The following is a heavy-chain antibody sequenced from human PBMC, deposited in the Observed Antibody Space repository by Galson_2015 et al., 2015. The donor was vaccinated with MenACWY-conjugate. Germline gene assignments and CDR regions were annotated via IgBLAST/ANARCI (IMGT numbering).Heavy chain of an antibody. D-gene: IGHD2/OR15-2a*01. CDR2: IKEDGTDE. V-gene: IGHV3-7*03. CDR1: GFTFSNYW. Sequence: SLRLSCAASGFTFSNYWMTWVRQAPGKGLEWLTRIKEDGTDEYYVDSVRGRFTISRDNAKNSLYLQMNSLRDDDTAVYYCAREDFYRCDYWGQGTLDTVSS. CDR3: AREDFYRCDY. J-gene: IGHJ4*02.